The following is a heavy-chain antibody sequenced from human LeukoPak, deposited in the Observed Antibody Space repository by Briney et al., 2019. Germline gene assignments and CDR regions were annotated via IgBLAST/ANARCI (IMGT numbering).Heavy chain of an antibody. CDR3: ARGTRGYSYGDYFHYMDV. CDR2: ISAYNGYT. J-gene: IGHJ6*03. Sequence: ASVKVSCKASGYTFNSYGLTWVRQAPGQGLEWMGWISAYNGYTKYAQKVKGRVTMTTDTSTSTAYMELRSLRSVDTAVYYCARGTRGYSYGDYFHYMDVWGKGTTVTVSS. V-gene: IGHV1-18*01. CDR1: GYTFNSYG. D-gene: IGHD5-18*01.